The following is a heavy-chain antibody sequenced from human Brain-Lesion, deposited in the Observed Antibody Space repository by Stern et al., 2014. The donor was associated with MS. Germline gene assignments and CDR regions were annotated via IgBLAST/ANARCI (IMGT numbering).Heavy chain of an antibody. V-gene: IGHV4-39*01. J-gene: IGHJ4*02. Sequence: VQLLESGPGLVKPSETLSLTCTVSGGSINTNNYYWGWIRQPPGKGLEWIGNIYSSGSTFYSPSLKSRVTLSVDTSKNPFSLKRSSVTAADTAVYYCARTGDDFGDYSLSYWGQGTLVTVSS. D-gene: IGHD4-17*01. CDR2: IYSSGST. CDR3: ARTGDDFGDYSLSY. CDR1: GGSINTNNYY.